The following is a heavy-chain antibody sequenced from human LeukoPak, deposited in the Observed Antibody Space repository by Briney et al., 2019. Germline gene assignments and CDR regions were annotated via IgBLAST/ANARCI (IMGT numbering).Heavy chain of an antibody. CDR1: GFTFSSYA. D-gene: IGHD1-26*01. CDR3: AKPTYSGSYDFAN. CDR2: ISGSGGST. J-gene: IGHJ4*02. Sequence: PGGPLRLSCAASGFTFSSYAMSWVRQAPGKGLEWVSAISGSGGSTYYADSVKGRFTISRDNSKSTLYLQMNSLRAEDTAVYYCAKPTYSGSYDFANWGQGTLVTVSS. V-gene: IGHV3-23*01.